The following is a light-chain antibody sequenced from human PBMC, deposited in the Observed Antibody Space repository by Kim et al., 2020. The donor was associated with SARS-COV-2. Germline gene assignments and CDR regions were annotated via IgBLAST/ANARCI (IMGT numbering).Light chain of an antibody. Sequence: QLVLTQSPSASASLGASVKLTCTLSSGHSTYAIAWHQQQPEKGPRYLMRLNSDGSHKKGDGIPDRFSGSSSGAERYLTISSLQSEDEADYYCQTWDTGIAGFGGGPQLSIL. V-gene: IGLV4-69*01. CDR2: LNSDGSH. J-gene: IGLJ2*01. CDR3: QTWDTGIAG. CDR1: SGHSTYA.